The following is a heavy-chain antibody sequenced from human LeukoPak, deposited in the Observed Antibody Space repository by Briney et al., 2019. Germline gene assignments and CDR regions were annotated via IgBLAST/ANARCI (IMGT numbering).Heavy chain of an antibody. D-gene: IGHD1-26*01. CDR3: AKDISGSRTYYYYGMDV. Sequence: PGRSLRLSCAASGFTFSSYAMHWVRQAPGKGLEWVSGISWNSGSIGYADSVKGRFTISRDNAKNSLYLQMNSLRAEDTALYYCAKDISGSRTYYYYGMDVWGQGTTVTVSS. J-gene: IGHJ6*02. CDR1: GFTFSSYA. CDR2: ISWNSGSI. V-gene: IGHV3-9*01.